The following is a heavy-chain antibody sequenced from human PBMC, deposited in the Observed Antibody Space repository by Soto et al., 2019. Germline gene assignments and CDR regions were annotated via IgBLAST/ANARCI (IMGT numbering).Heavy chain of an antibody. CDR3: ARDPRRGYFDY. V-gene: IGHV4-31*03. Sequence: SETLSLACTVSGPSISRGGYYWSWIRQHPGKGLEWIGYIYYSGSTYYNPSLKSRVTISVDTSKNQFSLKLSSVTAADTAVYYCARDPRRGYFDYWGQGTLVTVSS. D-gene: IGHD3-10*01. CDR2: IYYSGST. J-gene: IGHJ4*02. CDR1: GPSISRGGYY.